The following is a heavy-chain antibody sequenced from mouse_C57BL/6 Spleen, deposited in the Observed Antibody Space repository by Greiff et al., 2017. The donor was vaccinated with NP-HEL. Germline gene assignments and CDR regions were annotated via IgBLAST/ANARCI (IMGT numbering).Heavy chain of an antibody. CDR3: ARAYLFAY. CDR2: ISDGGSYT. CDR1: GFTFSSYT. Sequence: EVKLEESGGGLVKPGGSLKLSCAASGFTFSSYTMSWVRQTPEKRLEWVATISDGGSYTYYPDNVKGRFTISRDNAKNNLYLQMSHLKSEDTAMYYCARAYLFAYWGQGTLVTVSA. V-gene: IGHV5-4*03. J-gene: IGHJ3*01.